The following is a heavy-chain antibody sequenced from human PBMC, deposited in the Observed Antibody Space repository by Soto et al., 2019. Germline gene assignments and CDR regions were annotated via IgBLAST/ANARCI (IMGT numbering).Heavy chain of an antibody. CDR2: INHSGTV. Sequence: QVHLQQWGAGLLKPSETLSLTCAVNGGAFNGYYWTWIRQAPGKGLQWIGEINHSGTVHYNPSLKSRVTFSVYTSKKQFSLTLTSVTGADTAVDYWARAVAAVVRGSIGCFDYWGPGKRVTVSS. D-gene: IGHD3-10*01. V-gene: IGHV4-34*01. CDR1: GGAFNGYY. J-gene: IGHJ4*02. CDR3: ARAVAAVVRGSIGCFDY.